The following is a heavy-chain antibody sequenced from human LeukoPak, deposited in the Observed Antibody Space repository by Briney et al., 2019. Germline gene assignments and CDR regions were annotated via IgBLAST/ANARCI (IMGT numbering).Heavy chain of an antibody. CDR3: ARVGGNYEGLIDY. V-gene: IGHV1-18*01. J-gene: IGHJ4*02. CDR1: GYTFTDYP. D-gene: IGHD1-26*01. CDR2: ISAYNGYT. Sequence: ASVKVSCKASGYTFTDYPIGWVRQAPGQGLEWMGWISAYNGYTNYPQSLQGRVTMTTDTSTGTAYMELRSLRFDDTAIYYCARVGGNYEGLIDYWGQGTRVTVSS.